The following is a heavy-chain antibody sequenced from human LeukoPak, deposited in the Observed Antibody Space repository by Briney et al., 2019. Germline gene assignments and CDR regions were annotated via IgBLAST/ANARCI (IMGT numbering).Heavy chain of an antibody. CDR3: ARMGGRVPAAMDDWFDP. V-gene: IGHV1-18*04. Sequence: ASVKVSCKASGYSFTSYYMHWVRQAPGQGLEWMGWISAYNGNTNYAQKLQGRVTMTTDTSTSTAYMELRSLRSDDTAVYYCARMGGRVPAAMDDWFDPWGQGTLVTVSS. J-gene: IGHJ5*02. CDR2: ISAYNGNT. D-gene: IGHD2-2*01. CDR1: GYSFTSYY.